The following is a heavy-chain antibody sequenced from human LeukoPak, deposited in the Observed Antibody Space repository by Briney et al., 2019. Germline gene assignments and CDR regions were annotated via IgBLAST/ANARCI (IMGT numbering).Heavy chain of an antibody. CDR1: GGTFSSYA. Sequence: ASVKVSCKASGGTFSSYAVSWVRQAPGQGLEWMGRIIPILGIANYAQKFQGRVTITADKSTSTAYMELSSLKSEDTAVYYCAPSRQKDAFDIWGQGTMVTVSS. V-gene: IGHV1-69*04. J-gene: IGHJ3*02. CDR2: IIPILGIA. CDR3: APSRQKDAFDI.